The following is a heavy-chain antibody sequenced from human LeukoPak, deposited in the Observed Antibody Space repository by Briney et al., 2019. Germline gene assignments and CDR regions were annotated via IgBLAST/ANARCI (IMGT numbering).Heavy chain of an antibody. CDR2: INHSGST. D-gene: IGHD6-13*01. J-gene: IGHJ4*01. CDR3: ARVVTAGSYYFDY. CDR1: GGSFSGYY. V-gene: IGHV4-34*01. Sequence: SETLPVTCAVYGGSFSGYYWSWIRQPPGKGLEWIGEINHSGSTNYNPSLKSRVTISVDTSKNQFSLKLSSVTAADTAVYYCARVVTAGSYYFDYWGHGTLVTVSS.